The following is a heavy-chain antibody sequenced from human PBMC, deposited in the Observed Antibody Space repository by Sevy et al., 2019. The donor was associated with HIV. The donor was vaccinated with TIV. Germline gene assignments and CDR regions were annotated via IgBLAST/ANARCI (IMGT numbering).Heavy chain of an antibody. J-gene: IGHJ4*02. D-gene: IGHD6-13*01. CDR2: INHDGSVK. Sequence: GGSLRLSCVASGFSLNNYWMNWVRQAPGKGLEWVANINHDGSVKYYVDSVRGRFIISRDNARNLVFLQMSSLRVDDSALYYCVRAIAKDGSFWGQGTLVTVSS. CDR1: GFSLNNYW. CDR3: VRAIAKDGSF. V-gene: IGHV3-7*01.